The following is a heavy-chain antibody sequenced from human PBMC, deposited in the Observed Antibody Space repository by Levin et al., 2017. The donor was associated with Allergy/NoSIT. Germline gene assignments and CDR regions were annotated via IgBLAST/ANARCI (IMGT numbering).Heavy chain of an antibody. CDR2: IYYSGST. D-gene: IGHD3-10*01. J-gene: IGHJ6*02. CDR1: GGSISSSSYY. Sequence: SQTLSLTCTVPGGSISSSSYYWGWIRQPPGKGLEWIGSIYYSGSTYYNPSLKSRVAISVDTSKNQFSLRLTSVTAADTAVYYCARHPGFGGPKGMDVWGQGTTVTVSS. V-gene: IGHV4-39*01. CDR3: ARHPGFGGPKGMDV.